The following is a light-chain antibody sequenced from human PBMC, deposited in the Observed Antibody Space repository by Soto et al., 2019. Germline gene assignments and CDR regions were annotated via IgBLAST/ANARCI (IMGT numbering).Light chain of an antibody. CDR3: MQSLQTPT. CDR1: QSLLQSNGFDY. V-gene: IGKV2-28*01. Sequence: DIVMTQSPLSLAVTPGEPASISCRSSQSLLQSNGFDYLDWYVQKPGQSPQLLIYLGSNRASGVPDRFSGSGSRTVFTLRISRVEAEDVGVYYCMQSLQTPTFGQGTKVEIK. CDR2: LGS. J-gene: IGKJ1*01.